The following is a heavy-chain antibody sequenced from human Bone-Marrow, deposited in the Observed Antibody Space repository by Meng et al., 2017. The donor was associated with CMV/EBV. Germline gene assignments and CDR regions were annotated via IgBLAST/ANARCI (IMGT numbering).Heavy chain of an antibody. Sequence: ASVKVSCKASGYNFSSYDINWVRQATGQGLEWVGWMNPNSGNTGYAQKFQGRVTMTRNTSISTAYMELSSLRSEDTAVYYCARRRGVGIVAGYYCDYWGEGKLVNVAS. CDR1: GYNFSSYD. D-gene: IGHD5-12*01. V-gene: IGHV1-8*01. CDR3: ARRRGVGIVAGYYCDY. CDR2: MNPNSGNT. J-gene: IGHJ4*02.